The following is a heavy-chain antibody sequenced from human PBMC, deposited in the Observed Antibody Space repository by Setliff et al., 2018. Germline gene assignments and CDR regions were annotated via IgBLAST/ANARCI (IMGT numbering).Heavy chain of an antibody. D-gene: IGHD6-13*01. CDR1: GYTLSRHY. Sequence: GASVKVSCKATGYTLSRHYMHWARQAPGQGLEWMGIINPGGGSASIVQKFQGRVTMTSDTSTSTIYMEFSSLRSDDTAVYYCARAGVAAAGRKGVFEYWGQGTLVTVSS. J-gene: IGHJ4*02. CDR2: INPGGGSA. CDR3: ARAGVAAAGRKGVFEY. V-gene: IGHV1-46*01.